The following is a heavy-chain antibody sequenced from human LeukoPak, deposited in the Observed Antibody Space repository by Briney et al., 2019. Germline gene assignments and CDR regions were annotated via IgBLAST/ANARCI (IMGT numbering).Heavy chain of an antibody. Sequence: SETLSLTCTVSGGSISSGGYYWSWIRQHPGKGLEWIGYIYYSGSTYYNPSLQSRVTISVDTSKNQFSLKLSSVTAADTAVYYCAREGVAGWGLYGMDVWGQGITVTVSS. CDR2: IYYSGST. D-gene: IGHD6-19*01. CDR3: AREGVAGWGLYGMDV. J-gene: IGHJ6*02. V-gene: IGHV4-31*03. CDR1: GGSISSGGYY.